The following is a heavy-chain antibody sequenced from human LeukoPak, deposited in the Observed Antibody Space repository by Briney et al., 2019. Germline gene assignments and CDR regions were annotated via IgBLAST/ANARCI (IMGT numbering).Heavy chain of an antibody. J-gene: IGHJ6*02. CDR1: GGSISPYY. CDR3: ARIMQTPWGMDV. D-gene: IGHD4-23*01. CDR2: IYYSGTT. Sequence: PSETLSLTCTVSGGSISPYYWSWIRQPPGKGLEYIGYIYYSGTTDYNPSLKSRVTISIDTSKNQFSLKVTSVSAADTAVYYCARIMQTPWGMDVWGQGTTVTVSS. V-gene: IGHV4-59*01.